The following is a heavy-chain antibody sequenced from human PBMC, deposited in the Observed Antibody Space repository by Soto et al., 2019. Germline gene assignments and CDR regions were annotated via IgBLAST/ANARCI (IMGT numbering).Heavy chain of an antibody. V-gene: IGHV3-23*01. CDR1: GFTFSNYA. CDR3: AKDRRLALSDLGDFDI. D-gene: IGHD3-16*01. CDR2: ISGSAGST. Sequence: GGSLRLSCAASGFTFSNYAMSWVRQAPGKGLKWVSSISGSAGSTYYADSVKGRFTISRDNSKNTLYLQMDSLRAEDTAVYYCAKDRRLALSDLGDFDIWGQGTMVTVSS. J-gene: IGHJ3*02.